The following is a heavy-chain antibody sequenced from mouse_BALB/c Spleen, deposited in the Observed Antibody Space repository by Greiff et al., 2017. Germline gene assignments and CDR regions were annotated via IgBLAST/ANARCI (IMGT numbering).Heavy chain of an antibody. CDR1: GFAFSSYD. D-gene: IGHD2-1*01. CDR2: ISCGGGST. J-gene: IGHJ4*01. V-gene: IGHV5-12-1*01. CDR3: ARHRGYYGNYGAMDY. Sequence: EVMLVESGGGLVKPGGSLKLSCAASGFAFSSYDMSWVRQTPEKRLEWVAYISCGGGSTYYPDTVKGRFTISRDNAKNTLYLQMSSLKSEDTAMYYCARHRGYYGNYGAMDYWGQGTSVTVSS.